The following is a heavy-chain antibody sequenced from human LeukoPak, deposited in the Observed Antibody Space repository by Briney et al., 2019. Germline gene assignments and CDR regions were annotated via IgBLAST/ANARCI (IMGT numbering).Heavy chain of an antibody. J-gene: IGHJ3*02. V-gene: IGHV3-53*01. CDR3: ARDDVVSGLGSFDI. CDR2: IYSGGTT. CDR1: GFTVSSDY. Sequence: PGGSLRLSCAASGFTVSSDYMSWVRQAPGKGLEWVSVIYSGGTTYHADSVKGRFTISRDNSKNTLYLQMNSLRAEDTAAYYCARDDVVSGLGSFDIWGQGTMVTVSS. D-gene: IGHD3-10*01.